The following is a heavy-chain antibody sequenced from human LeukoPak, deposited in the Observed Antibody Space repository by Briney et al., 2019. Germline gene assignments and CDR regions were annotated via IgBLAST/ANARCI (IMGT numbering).Heavy chain of an antibody. V-gene: IGHV4-39*01. J-gene: IGHJ4*02. CDR2: IYYSGST. D-gene: IGHD5-18*01. CDR1: GGSISSSSYY. Sequence: PSETLSLTCTVSGGSISSSSYYWGWLRQPPGKGLEWIGSIYYSGSTYYNPSLKSRVTISVDTSKNQFSLKLSSVTAPDRAVYYCERGVRGYSYGSYGGAFVYWGQGTLVTVSS. CDR3: ERGVRGYSYGSYGGAFVY.